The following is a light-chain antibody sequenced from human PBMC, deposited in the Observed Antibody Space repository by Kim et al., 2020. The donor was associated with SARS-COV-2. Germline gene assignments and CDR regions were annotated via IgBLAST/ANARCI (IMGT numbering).Light chain of an antibody. J-gene: IGKJ1*01. CDR2: GAS. CDR3: QKYNSAPWT. Sequence: APVGDGVTMTCRASQGINRDLACYQQRPGKVPRLLIYGASTMRSGVPSRFSGSGSGTDCTLTISSLQPEDVATYYCQKYNSAPWTFGQETKVDIK. CDR1: QGINRD. V-gene: IGKV1-27*01.